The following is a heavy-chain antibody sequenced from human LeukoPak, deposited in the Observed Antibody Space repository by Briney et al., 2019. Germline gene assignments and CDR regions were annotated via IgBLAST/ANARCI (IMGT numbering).Heavy chain of an antibody. V-gene: IGHV1-46*01. CDR3: ARGYSYGWGGYYFDY. D-gene: IGHD5-18*01. J-gene: IGHJ4*02. CDR2: INPSGGST. CDR1: GYTFTSYY. Sequence: GASVKVSCKASGYTFTSYYMHWVRQAPGQGLEWMGIINPSGGSTSYAQKFQGRVTMTRDMSTSTVYMELSSLRSEDTAVYYCARGYSYGWGGYYFDYWGQGTLVTVSS.